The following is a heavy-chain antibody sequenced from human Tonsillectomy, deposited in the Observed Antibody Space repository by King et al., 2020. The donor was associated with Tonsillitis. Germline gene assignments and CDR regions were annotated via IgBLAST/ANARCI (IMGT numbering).Heavy chain of an antibody. CDR2: ISFDGGYA. V-gene: IGHV3-30*01. CDR1: GFTFSHFA. D-gene: IGHD4-23*01. J-gene: IGHJ6*04. CDR3: ARDRPTVVPHRLDV. Sequence: VQLVESGGGVVQPGRSLRLSCGASGFTFSHFAMHWVRQAPGKGLEWVALISFDGGYAYYADSVKGRFTLSRDNSNNTLYLQINSLRVEDTAVYYCARDRPTVVPHRLDVWARGPRSPSLQ.